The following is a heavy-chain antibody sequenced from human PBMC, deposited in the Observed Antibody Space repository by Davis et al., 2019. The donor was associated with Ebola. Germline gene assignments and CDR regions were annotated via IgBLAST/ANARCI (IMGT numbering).Heavy chain of an antibody. V-gene: IGHV3-23*01. CDR3: ARADVDTAMGRRGGYYYYGMDV. J-gene: IGHJ6*02. Sequence: PGGSLRLSCAASGFTFSSYAMSWVRQAPGKGLEWVSAISGSGGSTYYADSVKGRFTISRDNSKNTLYLQMNSLRAEDTAVYYCARADVDTAMGRRGGYYYYGMDVWGQGTTVTVSS. CDR2: ISGSGGST. CDR1: GFTFSSYA. D-gene: IGHD5-18*01.